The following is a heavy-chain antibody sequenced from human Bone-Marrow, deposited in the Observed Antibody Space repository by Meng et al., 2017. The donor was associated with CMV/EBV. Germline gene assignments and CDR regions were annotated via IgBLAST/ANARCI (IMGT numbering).Heavy chain of an antibody. D-gene: IGHD3-10*01. J-gene: IGHJ5*02. CDR2: ISSSGNTK. CDR1: GFTFSDYY. V-gene: IGHV3-11*01. CDR3: ARAAGWFDP. Sequence: LAWAASGFTFSDYYMSWIRQAPGKGLEWVSYISSSGNTKYHADSVKGRFTISRDNTKNSLYLQMNSLRAEDTAIYYCARAAGWFDPWGQGTLVTVSS.